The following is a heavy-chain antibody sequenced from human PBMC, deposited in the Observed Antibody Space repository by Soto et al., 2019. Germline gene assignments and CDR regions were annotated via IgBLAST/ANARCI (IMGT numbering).Heavy chain of an antibody. CDR3: ARCRSAYDFWSGYYRPLYFDY. CDR2: ISWNSGSI. V-gene: IGHV3-9*01. D-gene: IGHD3-3*01. J-gene: IGHJ4*02. Sequence: GGSLRLSCAASGFTFDDYAMHWVRQAPGKGLEWVSGISWNSGSIGYADSVKGRFTISRDNAKNSLYLQMNTLRAEDTALYDCARCRSAYDFWSGYYRPLYFDYWGQGTLVTVSS. CDR1: GFTFDDYA.